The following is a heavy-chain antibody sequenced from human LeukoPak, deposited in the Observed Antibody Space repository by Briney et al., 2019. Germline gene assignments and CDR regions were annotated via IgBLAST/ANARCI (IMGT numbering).Heavy chain of an antibody. D-gene: IGHD4/OR15-4a*01. CDR3: AKRATLVAPFDY. V-gene: IGHV3-30*02. Sequence: GGSLRLSCAASGFTFSSYGMHWVRQAPGKGLEWVAFIRYDGSNKYYADSVKGRFTISRDNSKNTLYLQMNSLRAEDTAVYYCAKRATLVAPFDYWGQGPLVTVPS. CDR1: GFTFSSYG. CDR2: IRYDGSNK. J-gene: IGHJ4*02.